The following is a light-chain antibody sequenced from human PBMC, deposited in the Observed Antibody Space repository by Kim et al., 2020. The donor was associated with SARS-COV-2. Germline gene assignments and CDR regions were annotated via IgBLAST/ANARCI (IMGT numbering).Light chain of an antibody. Sequence: SPGERVTPSCRASQSGRNNLAWYQQRPGQAPRLLLYGASTRATDIPARFSGSGSGTEFTLTIRSLQSEDLAVYYCQQYNDWPLISFGGGTKVDIK. CDR1: QSGRNN. CDR2: GAS. CDR3: QQYNDWPLIS. V-gene: IGKV3-15*01. J-gene: IGKJ4*01.